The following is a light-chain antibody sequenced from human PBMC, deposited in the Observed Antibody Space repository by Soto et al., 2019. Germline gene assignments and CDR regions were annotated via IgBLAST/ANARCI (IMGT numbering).Light chain of an antibody. J-gene: IGLJ3*02. CDR2: STH. CDR1: SGSVSTSYY. V-gene: IGLV8-61*01. CDR3: VLYMCSGIRV. Sequence: QTVVTQEPSFSVSPGGTVTLTCGLSSGSVSTSYYPSWYQQTPGQAPRTLIYSTHTRSSGVPDRFSGSILGNKAALTITGAQADDESDYYCVLYMCSGIRVFGGGTKLTVL.